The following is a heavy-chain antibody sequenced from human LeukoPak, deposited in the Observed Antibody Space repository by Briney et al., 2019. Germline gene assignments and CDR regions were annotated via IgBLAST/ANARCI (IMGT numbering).Heavy chain of an antibody. CDR2: INSDGSST. J-gene: IGHJ3*02. V-gene: IGHV3-74*01. CDR1: GFTFSSYW. D-gene: IGHD2-15*01. Sequence: GGSPRLSCAASGFTFSSYWMHWVRQAPGKGLVWVSRINSDGSSTSYADSVKGRFTISRDNAKNTLYLQMNSLRAEDTAVYYCARGAGYCSGGSCYNDAFDIWGQGTMVTVSS. CDR3: ARGAGYCSGGSCYNDAFDI.